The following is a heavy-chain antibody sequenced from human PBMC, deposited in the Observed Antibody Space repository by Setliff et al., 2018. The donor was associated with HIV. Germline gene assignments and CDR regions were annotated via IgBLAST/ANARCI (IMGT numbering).Heavy chain of an antibody. CDR1: GDSISSYY. CDR2: VYYSGSS. D-gene: IGHD3-16*01. CDR3: ARSYGYNVDY. J-gene: IGHJ4*02. Sequence: SETLSLTCTVSGDSISSYYWTWIRQPPGKGLEWIGYVYYSGSSNYNPSLQSRVTISVDTSKNQFSLILSSVTAADTAMYYCARSYGYNVDYWGQGKLVTVSS. V-gene: IGHV4-59*01.